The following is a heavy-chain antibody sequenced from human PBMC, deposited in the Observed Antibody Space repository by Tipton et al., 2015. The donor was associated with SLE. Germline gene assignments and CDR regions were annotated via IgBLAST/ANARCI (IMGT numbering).Heavy chain of an antibody. CDR1: GYSISSGYY. J-gene: IGHJ4*02. Sequence: TLSLTCAVSGYSISSGYYWGWLRQPPGKGLEWIGSIYHSGSTYYNPSLKSRVTISVDTSKNQFSLKLSSVTAADTAVYYCARDRITGTTNYFDYWGQGTLVTVSS. CDR2: IYHSGST. CDR3: ARDRITGTTNYFDY. V-gene: IGHV4-38-2*02. D-gene: IGHD1-20*01.